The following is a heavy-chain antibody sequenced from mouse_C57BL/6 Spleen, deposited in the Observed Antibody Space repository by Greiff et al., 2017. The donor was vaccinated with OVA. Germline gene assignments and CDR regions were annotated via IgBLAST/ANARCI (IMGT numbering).Heavy chain of an antibody. CDR3: TTTVVARDGFAY. Sequence: VQRVESGPGLVAPSQSLSITCTVSGFSLTSYAISWVRQPPGKGLEWLGVIWTGGGTNYNSALKSRLSISKDNSKSQVFLKMNSLQTDDTARYYCTTTVVARDGFAYWGQGTLVTVSA. J-gene: IGHJ3*01. D-gene: IGHD1-1*01. CDR1: GFSLTSYA. V-gene: IGHV2-9-1*01. CDR2: IWTGGGT.